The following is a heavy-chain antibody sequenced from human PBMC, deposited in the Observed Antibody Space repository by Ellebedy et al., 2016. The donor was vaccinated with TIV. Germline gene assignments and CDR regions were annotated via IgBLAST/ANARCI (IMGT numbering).Heavy chain of an antibody. CDR2: ISDRDENT. CDR3: AREEGFLGYGMDV. V-gene: IGHV3-23*01. CDR1: GFTFRYFA. Sequence: PGGSLRLSCAASGFTFRYFAMSWVRQAPGKGLEWLSGISDRDENTYYADSVKGRFTISRDNSKNTLNLQMNSVRVEDTAVYYCAREEGFLGYGMDVWGQGTTVTVSS. J-gene: IGHJ6*02. D-gene: IGHD3-3*01.